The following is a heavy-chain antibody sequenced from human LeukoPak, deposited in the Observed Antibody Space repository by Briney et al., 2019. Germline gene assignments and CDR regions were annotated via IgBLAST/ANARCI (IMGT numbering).Heavy chain of an antibody. CDR1: GGTFSSYA. Sequence: ASVKVSCKASGGTFSSYAISWVRQAPGQGLEWKGGTIPIFGTANYAQKFQGRVTITADESTSTAYVELSSLRSEDTAVYYCARAAQYSGSYGYWGQGTLVTVSS. D-gene: IGHD1-26*01. J-gene: IGHJ4*02. CDR3: ARAAQYSGSYGY. V-gene: IGHV1-69*13. CDR2: TIPIFGTA.